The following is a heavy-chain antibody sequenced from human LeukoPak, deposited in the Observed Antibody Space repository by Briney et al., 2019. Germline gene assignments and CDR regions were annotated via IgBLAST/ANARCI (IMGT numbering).Heavy chain of an antibody. V-gene: IGHV4-4*07. CDR1: GGSFSGYY. CDR2: IYTSGST. Sequence: PSETLSLTCAVYGGSFSGYYWSWIRQPAGKGLEWIGRIYTSGSTNYNPSLKSRVTISVDTSKNQFSLKLSSVTAADTAVYYCARDFFGGWYGEYYYYMDVWGKGTTVTISS. CDR3: ARDFFGGWYGEYYYYMDV. J-gene: IGHJ6*03. D-gene: IGHD6-19*01.